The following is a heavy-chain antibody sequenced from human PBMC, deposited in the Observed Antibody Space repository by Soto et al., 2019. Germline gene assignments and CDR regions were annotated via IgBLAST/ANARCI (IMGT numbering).Heavy chain of an antibody. CDR2: INTYNGMT. V-gene: IGHV1-18*01. CDR1: GYTFINYH. Sequence: QVQLVQSGGEVKKPGASVTVSCKASGYTFINYHITWVRQAPGQGLEWMAWINTYNGMTDYAQRFQGRVSMTRDTSTSTAYRELRNLGSDDTAVIFCAKSPRGEMAADWGQGTLVTVSS. CDR3: AKSPRGEMAAD. J-gene: IGHJ4*02. D-gene: IGHD6-19*01.